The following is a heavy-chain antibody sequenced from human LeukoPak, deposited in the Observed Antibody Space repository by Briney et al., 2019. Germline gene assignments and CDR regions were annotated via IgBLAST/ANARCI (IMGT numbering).Heavy chain of an antibody. CDR2: FDPEDGET. J-gene: IGHJ4*02. D-gene: IGHD3-10*01. Sequence: ASVKVSCKVSGYTLTELSMHWVRQAPGKGLEWMGGFDPEDGETIYAQKFQGRVTMTEDTSTDTAYMELSSLRSEDTAVYYCATDYAEVRGVMSWGQGTLVTVSS. CDR3: ATDYAEVRGVMS. CDR1: GYTLTELS. V-gene: IGHV1-24*01.